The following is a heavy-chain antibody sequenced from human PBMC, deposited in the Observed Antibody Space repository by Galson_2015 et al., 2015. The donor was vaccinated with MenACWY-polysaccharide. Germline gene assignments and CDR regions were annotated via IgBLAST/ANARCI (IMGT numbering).Heavy chain of an antibody. V-gene: IGHV3-23*01. D-gene: IGHD3-3*01. CDR1: GFTFTSYA. J-gene: IGHJ5*02. Sequence: SLRLSCAASGFTFTSYAMSWVRQAPGKGLEWVSANRSSGTNTYYADSVKGRFTISRDNSKNTLYLQMNSLRAEDTAVYYCAKDSTDFWSVAGRFDHWGQGTLVTVSS. CDR3: AKDSTDFWSVAGRFDH. CDR2: NRSSGTNT.